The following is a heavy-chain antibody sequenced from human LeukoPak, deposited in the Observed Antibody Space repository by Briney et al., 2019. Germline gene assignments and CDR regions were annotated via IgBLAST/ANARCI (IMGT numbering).Heavy chain of an antibody. CDR3: AKDRGYSYGYDYFDY. CDR2: ISYDGGNK. CDR1: GFTFSSYG. J-gene: IGHJ4*02. D-gene: IGHD5-18*01. Sequence: GGSLRLSCAASGFTFSSYGMHWVRQAPGKGLEWVAVISYDGGNKYYADSVKGRFTISRDNSKNTLYLQMNSLRAEDTAVYYCAKDRGYSYGYDYFDYWGQGTLVTVSS. V-gene: IGHV3-30*18.